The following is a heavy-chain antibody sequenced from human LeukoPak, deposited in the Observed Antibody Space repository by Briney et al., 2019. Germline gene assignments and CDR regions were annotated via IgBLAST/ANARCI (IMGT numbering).Heavy chain of an antibody. CDR1: GFTFSSYA. CDR3: ARGPFQRDWFDP. Sequence: PGGSLRLSCAASGFTFSSYAMHWVRQAPGKGLEWVAVISYDGSNKYYADSVKGRFTISRDNSKNTLYLQMNSLRAEDTAVYYCARGPFQRDWFDPWGQGTLVTVSS. V-gene: IGHV3-30*04. CDR2: ISYDGSNK. D-gene: IGHD6-25*01. J-gene: IGHJ5*02.